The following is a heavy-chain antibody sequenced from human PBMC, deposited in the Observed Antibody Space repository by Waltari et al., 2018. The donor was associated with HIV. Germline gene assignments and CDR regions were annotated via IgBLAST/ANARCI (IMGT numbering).Heavy chain of an antibody. Sequence: PGGSLKVSCAASGFTFNTYAMSWVRQAPGKGLEWVSGISGSGGSTYYADSVKGRFTISRDNSRNTLYLQMNSLRAEDTAVYYCAKDYIPASLAVDQFFDYWGQGTLVTVSS. CDR2: ISGSGGST. CDR1: GFTFNTYA. CDR3: AKDYIPASLAVDQFFDY. D-gene: IGHD6-19*01. V-gene: IGHV3-23*01. J-gene: IGHJ4*02.